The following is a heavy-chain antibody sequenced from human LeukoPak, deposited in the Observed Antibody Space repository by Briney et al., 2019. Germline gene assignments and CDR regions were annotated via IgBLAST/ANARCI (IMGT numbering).Heavy chain of an antibody. CDR2: IIPIFGTA. CDR3: ALRITMVRGVISSDAFDI. V-gene: IGHV1-69*01. CDR1: GGTFSSYA. Sequence: SVKVSCKASGGTFSSYAISWVRQAPGQGLEWMGGIIPIFGTANYAQKFQGRVTITADESTSTAYMELSSLRSEDTAVYYCALRITMVRGVISSDAFDIWGQGTMVTVSS. D-gene: IGHD3-10*01. J-gene: IGHJ3*02.